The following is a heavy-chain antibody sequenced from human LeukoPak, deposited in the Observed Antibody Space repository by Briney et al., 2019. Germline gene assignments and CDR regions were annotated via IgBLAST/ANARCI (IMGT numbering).Heavy chain of an antibody. Sequence: GGSLRLSCEAPGFTFSDYYMSWIRQAPGKGLEWVSYISSSSSYTNYADSVKGRFTISRDNAKNSLYLQMNSLRAEDTAVYYCARERYDRTPDDYWGQGTLVTVSS. J-gene: IGHJ4*02. CDR1: GFTFSDYY. V-gene: IGHV3-11*05. CDR3: ARERYDRTPDDY. CDR2: ISSSSSYT. D-gene: IGHD3-22*01.